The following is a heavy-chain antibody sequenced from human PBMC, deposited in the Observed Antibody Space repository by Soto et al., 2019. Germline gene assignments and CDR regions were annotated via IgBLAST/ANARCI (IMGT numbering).Heavy chain of an antibody. Sequence: EVQLVESGGGLVQPGGSLKLSCAASGFTFSGSAMHWVRQASGKGLEWVGRIRSKANSYATAYAASGKGRFTISRDDSKNTAYLQMNSLKTEDTAVYYCTRHVSGTAYYWGQGTLVTVSS. J-gene: IGHJ4*02. V-gene: IGHV3-73*01. CDR1: GFTFSGSA. CDR3: TRHVSGTAYY. CDR2: IRSKANSYAT. D-gene: IGHD1-7*01.